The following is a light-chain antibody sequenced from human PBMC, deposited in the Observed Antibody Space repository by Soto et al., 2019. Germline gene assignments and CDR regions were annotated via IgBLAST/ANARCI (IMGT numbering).Light chain of an antibody. Sequence: QSVLTQPASVSGSPGQSITISCTGTSSDVGGYNYVSWYQQHPGKAPKLMIYDVSNRPSGVSNRFSGSKSGNTASLTISGLKDEDEADYYCSSYTSSSTLVVFGGGTKVTVL. J-gene: IGLJ2*01. V-gene: IGLV2-14*01. CDR3: SSYTSSSTLVV. CDR1: SSDVGGYNY. CDR2: DVS.